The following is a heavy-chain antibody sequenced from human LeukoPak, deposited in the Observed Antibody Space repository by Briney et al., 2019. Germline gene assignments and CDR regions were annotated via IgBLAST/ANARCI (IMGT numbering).Heavy chain of an antibody. D-gene: IGHD5-18*01. Sequence: ETLSLTCTVSGGSINTHYMSWVRQAPGKGLEWVSVIYSGDSTYYADSVKGRFTISRDNSKNTLYLQMNSLRAEDTAVYYCARGDPAMVQFDYWGQGTLVTVSS. V-gene: IGHV3-53*01. J-gene: IGHJ4*02. CDR3: ARGDPAMVQFDY. CDR2: IYSGDST. CDR1: GGSINTHY.